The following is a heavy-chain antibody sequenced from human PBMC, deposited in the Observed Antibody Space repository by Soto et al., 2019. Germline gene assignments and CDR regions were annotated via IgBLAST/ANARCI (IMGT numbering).Heavy chain of an antibody. D-gene: IGHD2-15*01. V-gene: IGHV3-21*01. CDR3: ARDLTRYCSGGSCYHSYYYQYGLAV. CDR1: GFTFSSYS. J-gene: IGHJ6*02. CDR2: ISSSSSYI. Sequence: GSLRLSCAASGFTFSSYSMNWVRQAPGKGLEWVSSISSSSSYIYYADSVKGRFTISRDNAKNSLYLQMNSLRAEDTAVYYCARDLTRYCSGGSCYHSYYYQYGLAVPSQRTTVNVSS.